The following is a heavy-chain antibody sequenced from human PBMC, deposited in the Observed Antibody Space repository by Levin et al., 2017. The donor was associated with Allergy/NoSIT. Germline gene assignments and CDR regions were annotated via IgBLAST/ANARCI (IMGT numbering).Heavy chain of an antibody. CDR2: IKSKTDGGTT. Sequence: GGSLRLSCAASGFTFSNVWMSWVRQAPGKGLEWVGRIKSKTDGGTTDYAAPVKGRFTIARDDSKDTLYLQMDSLKTEATAVYYCTAGGETTADDAFDSWGQGTMVTVSS. V-gene: IGHV3-15*01. D-gene: IGHD4-17*01. CDR1: GFTFSNVW. CDR3: TAGGETTADDAFDS. J-gene: IGHJ3*02.